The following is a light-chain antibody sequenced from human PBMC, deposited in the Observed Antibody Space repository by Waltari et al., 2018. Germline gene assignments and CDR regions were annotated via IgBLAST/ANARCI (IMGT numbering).Light chain of an antibody. Sequence: HSALTQPASVSGSPGQSITIPCTGTSSDIGFYTFVSWYQQHTGKAPKVMIYHVSNRPSGVSKRFSGSKSGNTASLTISGLQPEDDADYYCASETSTTTLYVFGSGTKVTVL. J-gene: IGLJ1*01. CDR2: HVS. V-gene: IGLV2-14*03. CDR1: SSDIGFYTF. CDR3: ASETSTTTLYV.